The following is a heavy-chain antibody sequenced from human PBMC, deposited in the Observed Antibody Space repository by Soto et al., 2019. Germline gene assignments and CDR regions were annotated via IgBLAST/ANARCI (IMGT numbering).Heavy chain of an antibody. CDR2: TYYRSKWYN. D-gene: IGHD3-9*01. J-gene: IGHJ6*02. CDR3: ARGFYDILTGYYPLSIGMDV. CDR1: GDSVSSNSAA. Sequence: QTLSLTCVISGDSVSSNSAAWNWIRQSPSRGLEWLGRTYYRSKWYNDYAVSVKSRITINPDTSKNQFSLQLNSVTPEDTAVYYCARGFYDILTGYYPLSIGMDVWGQRTTVTVCS. V-gene: IGHV6-1*01.